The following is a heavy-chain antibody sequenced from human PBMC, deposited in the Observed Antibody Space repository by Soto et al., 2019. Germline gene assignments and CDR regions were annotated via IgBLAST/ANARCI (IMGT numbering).Heavy chain of an antibody. J-gene: IGHJ4*02. Sequence: QVQLVQSGAEVKKPGASVKVSCKASGYTFTAYYMYWVRQAPGQGLEWVGRINPKTGDTNYAPKFQGRVTMTRDTSISTAYMELSSLRSDDTAFYYYATLKQAPGGIDNWGQGTLVTVSS. CDR1: GYTFTAYY. CDR2: INPKTGDT. CDR3: ATLKQAPGGIDN. D-gene: IGHD2-8*02. V-gene: IGHV1-2*06.